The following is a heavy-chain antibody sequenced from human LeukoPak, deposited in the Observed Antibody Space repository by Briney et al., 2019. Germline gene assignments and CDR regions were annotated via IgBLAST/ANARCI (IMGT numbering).Heavy chain of an antibody. V-gene: IGHV3-21*01. J-gene: IGHJ4*02. CDR3: AREVGSGWNYFDL. CDR2: IGSRQNDV. CDR1: GFTFSSFN. D-gene: IGHD6-19*01. Sequence: GGSLRLSCAASGFTFSSFNMNWVRQTPGKGLEWVSSIGSRQNDVQYADSLEGRFTISRDNAKNSLYLQMNTLRAEDTAVYFCAREVGSGWNYFDLWGQGTLVTVSS.